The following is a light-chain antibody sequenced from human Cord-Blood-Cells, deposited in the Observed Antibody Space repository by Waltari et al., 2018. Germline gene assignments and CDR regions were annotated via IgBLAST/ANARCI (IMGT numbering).Light chain of an antibody. CDR1: QGISSA. CDR2: DAS. J-gene: IGKJ4*01. CDR3: QQFNNYPLT. V-gene: IGKV1D-13*01. Sequence: AIRCTQSPSSLSAAVGGRVTYTCRASQGISSALAWYQQKPGKAPKLLIYDASSLESGVPSRFSGSGSGTDFTLTISSLQPEDFATYYCQQFNNYPLTFGGGTKVEIK.